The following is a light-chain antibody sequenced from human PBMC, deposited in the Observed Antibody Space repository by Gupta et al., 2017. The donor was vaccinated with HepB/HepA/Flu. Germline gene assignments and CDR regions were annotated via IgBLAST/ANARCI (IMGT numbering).Light chain of an antibody. CDR3: SSFKYTMTLGV. J-gene: IGLJ2*01. V-gene: IGLV2-14*01. CDR2: NVS. Sequence: QSALTQPASVSGSPGQSITISCTATSSDVGDYKSVSWYQQHPGKAPKLLISNVSNRPSGVSNRFSGSKSGNTASLTISGLQAEDEADYYCSSFKYTMTLGVFGGGTKVTVL. CDR1: SSDVGDYKS.